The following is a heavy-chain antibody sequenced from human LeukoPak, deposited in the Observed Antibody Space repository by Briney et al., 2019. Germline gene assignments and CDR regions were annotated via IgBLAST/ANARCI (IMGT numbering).Heavy chain of an antibody. CDR1: GCTFTSYA. J-gene: IGHJ3*02. D-gene: IGHD6-19*01. V-gene: IGHV1-3*01. Sequence: ASVKVSCKASGCTFTSYAMHWVRQAPGQRLEWMGWINAGNGNTKYSQKFQGRVIITRDTSASTAYMELSSLRSEDTAVYYCARGPRIAVAGAFDIWGQGTMVTVSS. CDR3: ARGPRIAVAGAFDI. CDR2: INAGNGNT.